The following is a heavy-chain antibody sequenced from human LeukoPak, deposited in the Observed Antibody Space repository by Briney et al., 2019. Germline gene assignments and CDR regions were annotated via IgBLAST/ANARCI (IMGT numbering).Heavy chain of an antibody. CDR2: ISYDGSNK. CDR1: GFTFSSYG. D-gene: IGHD3-16*01. CDR3: ARIFTFGGVTHNKVSLDY. V-gene: IGHV3-30*03. Sequence: PGGSLRLSCAASGFTFSSYGMHWVRQAPGKGLEWVAVISYDGSNKYYADSVKGRFTISRDNSKNTLYLQMNSLRAEDTAVYYCARIFTFGGVTHNKVSLDYWGQGTLVTVSS. J-gene: IGHJ4*02.